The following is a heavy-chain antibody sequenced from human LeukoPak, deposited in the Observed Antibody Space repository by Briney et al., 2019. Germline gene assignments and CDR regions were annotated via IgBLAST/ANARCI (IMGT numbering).Heavy chain of an antibody. J-gene: IGHJ6*02. V-gene: IGHV3-7*03. D-gene: IGHD6-13*01. CDR3: AREASSSWYYYYGMDV. CDR2: IKQNGGEK. CDR1: GFTFSSYW. Sequence: GGSLRLSCAASGFTFSSYWMSWVRQAPGKGLEWVANIKQNGGEKYYVDSVKGRFTISRDNAKNSLYLQMNSLRAEDTAVYYCAREASSSWYYYYGMDVWGQGTTVTVSS.